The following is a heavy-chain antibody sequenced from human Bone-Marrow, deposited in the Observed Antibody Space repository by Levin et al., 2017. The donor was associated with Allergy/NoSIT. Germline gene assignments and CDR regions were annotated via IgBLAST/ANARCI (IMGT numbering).Heavy chain of an antibody. Sequence: PGGSLRLSCAASGFTFSSYGMHWVRQAPGKGLEWVAVISYDGSNKYYADSVKGRFTISRDNSKNTLYLQMNSLRAEDTAVYYCAKAGYDFWSGYFSDFDYWGQGTLVTVSS. CDR3: AKAGYDFWSGYFSDFDY. CDR2: ISYDGSNK. J-gene: IGHJ4*02. D-gene: IGHD3-3*01. CDR1: GFTFSSYG. V-gene: IGHV3-30*18.